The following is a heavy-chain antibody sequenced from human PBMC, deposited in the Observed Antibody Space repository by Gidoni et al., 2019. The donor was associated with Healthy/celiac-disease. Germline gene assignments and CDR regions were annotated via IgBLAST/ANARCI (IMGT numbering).Heavy chain of an antibody. V-gene: IGHV3-21*01. J-gene: IGHJ4*02. Sequence: EVQLVESGGGLVKPGGSLSLSCAASGLTFSSYSMNWVRQAPGKGLEWVSSISSSSSYIYYADSVKGRFTIARDNAKNSLYLQMNSLRAEDTAVYYCARDDHSGSSLNDYWGQGTLVTVSS. D-gene: IGHD1-26*01. CDR2: ISSSSSYI. CDR1: GLTFSSYS. CDR3: ARDDHSGSSLNDY.